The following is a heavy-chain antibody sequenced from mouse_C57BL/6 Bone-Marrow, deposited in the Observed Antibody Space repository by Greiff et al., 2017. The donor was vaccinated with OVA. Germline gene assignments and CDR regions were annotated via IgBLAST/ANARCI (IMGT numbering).Heavy chain of an antibody. J-gene: IGHJ1*03. CDR3: AREGTVVASPNWYFDV. D-gene: IGHD1-1*01. Sequence: VQLKESGPGMVKPSQSLSLTCTVTGYSITSGYDWHWIRHFPGNKLEWMGYISYSGSTNYNPSLKSRISITHDTSKNHFFLKLNSVTTEDTATYYCAREGTVVASPNWYFDVWGTGTTVTVSS. V-gene: IGHV3-1*01. CDR2: ISYSGST. CDR1: GYSITSGYD.